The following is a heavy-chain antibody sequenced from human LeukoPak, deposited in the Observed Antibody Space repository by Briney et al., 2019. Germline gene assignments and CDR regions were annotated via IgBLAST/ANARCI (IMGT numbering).Heavy chain of an antibody. CDR3: ARDLVTVTKGFDI. V-gene: IGHV4-59*11. J-gene: IGHJ3*02. Sequence: SETLSLTCAVSDDSLSSHYWTWIRQPPGKGLEWIGYISYIGSTNYNPSLRSRVTISIDTSKNQFSLKLSSVTAADTAVYYCARDLVTVTKGFDIWGQGTMVSVSS. D-gene: IGHD4-17*01. CDR2: ISYIGST. CDR1: DDSLSSHY.